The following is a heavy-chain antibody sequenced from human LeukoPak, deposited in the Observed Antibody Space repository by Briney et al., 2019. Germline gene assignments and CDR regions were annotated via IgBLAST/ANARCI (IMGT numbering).Heavy chain of an antibody. V-gene: IGHV4-4*07. CDR2: IYTSGST. CDR1: GGSISSYY. CDR3: ARDIIDFWSGLSWFDP. Sequence: SETLSLTCTVSGGSISSYYWSWLRQPAGKGLEWIGRIYTSGSTNYNPSLKSRVTMSVDTSKNQFSLKLSSVTAADTAVYYCARDIIDFWSGLSWFDPWGQGTLVTVSS. D-gene: IGHD3-3*01. J-gene: IGHJ5*02.